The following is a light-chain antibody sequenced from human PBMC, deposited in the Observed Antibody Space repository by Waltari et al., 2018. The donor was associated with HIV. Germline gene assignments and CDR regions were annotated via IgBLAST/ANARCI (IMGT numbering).Light chain of an antibody. CDR1: SSDVGGYNL. CDR2: QDT. J-gene: IGLJ3*02. CDR3: CSYAGRSTVV. V-gene: IGLV2-23*01. Sequence: QSALTQPASVSGSPGQSITMSCTGTSSDVGGYNLVSWYQQHPGKAPKLVIYQDTKRPSGVSSRFSGSKSGSTASLTISGLQAEDEADYFCCSYAGRSTVVFGGGTKLTVL.